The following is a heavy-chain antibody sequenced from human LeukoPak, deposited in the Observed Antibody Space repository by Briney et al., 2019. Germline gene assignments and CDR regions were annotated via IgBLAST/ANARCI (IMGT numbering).Heavy chain of an antibody. Sequence: GSLRLSCAASGFTFSSYAMSWVRQAPGKGLEWVSAISGSGGSTYYADSVRGRFHISRDNDRNSLYLEMSSLRVDDTAVYYCARDGDGELGYNWFDPWGQGTLVTVSS. J-gene: IGHJ5*02. CDR2: ISGSGGST. CDR3: ARDGDGELGYNWFDP. CDR1: GFTFSSYA. V-gene: IGHV3-23*01. D-gene: IGHD2-21*01.